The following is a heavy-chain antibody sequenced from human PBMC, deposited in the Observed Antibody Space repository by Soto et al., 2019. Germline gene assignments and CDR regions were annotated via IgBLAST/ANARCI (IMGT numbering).Heavy chain of an antibody. J-gene: IGHJ6*02. D-gene: IGHD2-21*01. CDR2: IKSKTDGGTT. V-gene: IGHV3-15*01. CDR1: GFTFSNAW. Sequence: EVQLVESGGGLVKPGGSLRLSSAASGFTFSNAWMSWVRQAPGKGLEWVGRIKSKTDGGTTDYAAPVKGRFTISRDDSKNTLYLQMNSLKTEDTAVYYCTTDLIPNYYYYGMDVWGQGTTVTVSS. CDR3: TTDLIPNYYYYGMDV.